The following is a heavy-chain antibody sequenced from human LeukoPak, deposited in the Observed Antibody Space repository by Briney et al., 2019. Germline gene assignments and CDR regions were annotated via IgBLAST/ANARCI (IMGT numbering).Heavy chain of an antibody. D-gene: IGHD6-6*01. J-gene: IGHJ4*02. CDR2: IYTSGST. CDR3: ARSYSSSSHLDY. Sequence: SETLSLTCTVSGGSISSYYWSWIRQPAGKGLEWIGRIYTSGSTNYNPSLKSRVTMSVDTSKNQLSLKLSSVTAADTAVYYCARSYSSSSHLDYWGQGTLVTVSS. CDR1: GGSISSYY. V-gene: IGHV4-4*07.